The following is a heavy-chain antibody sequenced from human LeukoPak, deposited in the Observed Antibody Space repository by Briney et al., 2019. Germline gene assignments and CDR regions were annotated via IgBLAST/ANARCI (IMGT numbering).Heavy chain of an antibody. CDR2: ISSSGRSI. D-gene: IGHD1-1*01. V-gene: IGHV3-48*03. J-gene: IGHJ4*02. Sequence: GGSLRLSCAASGFTFSSYGMNWVRQAPGKGLEWVSYISSSGRSIYYADSVKGRFTISRDNAKNSLYLQMNSLRAEDTAVYYCARDLSQGATTDTLGYFDYWGQGALVTVSS. CDR1: GFTFSSYG. CDR3: ARDLSQGATTDTLGYFDY.